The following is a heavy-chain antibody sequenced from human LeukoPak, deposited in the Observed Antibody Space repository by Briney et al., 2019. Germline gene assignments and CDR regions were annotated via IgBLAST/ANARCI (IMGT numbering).Heavy chain of an antibody. CDR2: INPNSGGT. Sequence: WASVKVSCKASGYTFTGYYMHWVRQAPGQGLEWMGWINPNSGGTNYAQKFQGRVTMTRDTSISTAYMELSRLRSDDTAVYYCAGSLVRGVIEDYWGQGTLVTVSS. D-gene: IGHD3-10*01. CDR3: AGSLVRGVIEDY. J-gene: IGHJ4*02. V-gene: IGHV1-2*02. CDR1: GYTFTGYY.